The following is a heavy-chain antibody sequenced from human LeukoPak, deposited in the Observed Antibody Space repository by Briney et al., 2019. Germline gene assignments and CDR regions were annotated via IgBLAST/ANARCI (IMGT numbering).Heavy chain of an antibody. Sequence: GGSLRLSCAASGFTFSSYSMNWVRQAPGKGLEWVSAISGSGGSTYYADSVKGRFTISRDNSKNTLYLQMNSLRAEDTAVYYCADGRPGGYYYYYMDVWGKGTTVTVSS. D-gene: IGHD5-24*01. CDR1: GFTFSSYS. V-gene: IGHV3-23*01. J-gene: IGHJ6*03. CDR2: ISGSGGST. CDR3: ADGRPGGYYYYYMDV.